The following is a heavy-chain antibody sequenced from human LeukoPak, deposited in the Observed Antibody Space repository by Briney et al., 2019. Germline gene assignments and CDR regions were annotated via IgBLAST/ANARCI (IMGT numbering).Heavy chain of an antibody. CDR1: GFTFSSYA. Sequence: GGSLGLSCAASGFTFSSYAMHWGRQAPGKGLEYVSAISSNGGSTYYANSVKGRFTISRDNSKNTLYLQMGSLRAEDMAVYYCARGRGMTFDYWGQGTLVTVSS. CDR3: ARGRGMTFDY. V-gene: IGHV3-64*01. J-gene: IGHJ4*02. CDR2: ISSNGGST. D-gene: IGHD2-21*02.